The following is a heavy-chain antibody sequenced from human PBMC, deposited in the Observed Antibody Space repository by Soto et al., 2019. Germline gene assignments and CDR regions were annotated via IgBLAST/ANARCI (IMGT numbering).Heavy chain of an antibody. Sequence: EVQLVESGGGLIQPGGSLRLSCAASGFTVSSNYMSWVRQAPGKGLEWVSVIYSGGSTYYADSVKSRFTISRDNCKNTLYLHMNSLRDEDTAVYYCARAGNVWFGDLYGMDVWGQGATVTVS. CDR2: IYSGGST. V-gene: IGHV3-53*01. J-gene: IGHJ6*02. D-gene: IGHD3-10*01. CDR1: GFTVSSNY. CDR3: ARAGNVWFGDLYGMDV.